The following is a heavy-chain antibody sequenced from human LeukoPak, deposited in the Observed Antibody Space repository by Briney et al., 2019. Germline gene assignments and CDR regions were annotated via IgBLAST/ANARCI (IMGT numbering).Heavy chain of an antibody. D-gene: IGHD3-3*01. CDR2: IYYSGST. CDR1: GGSISSYY. V-gene: IGHV4-59*01. Sequence: LETLSLTCTVSGGSISSYYWSWIRQPPGKGLEWIGYIYYSGSTNYNPSLKSRVTISVDTSKNQFSLKLSSVTAADTAVYYCASHSQGITIFGVVPGWFDPWGQGTLVTVSS. J-gene: IGHJ5*02. CDR3: ASHSQGITIFGVVPGWFDP.